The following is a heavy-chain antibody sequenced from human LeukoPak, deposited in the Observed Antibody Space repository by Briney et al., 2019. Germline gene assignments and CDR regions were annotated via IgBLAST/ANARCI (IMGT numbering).Heavy chain of an antibody. Sequence: GGSLRLSCAASGFTFSSFWMQWVRQAPGKGLVCVWRINSDGSTSSYADSVRGRFTISRDNATNTVYLQMNSLRAEDTAVYYCARWGYSGNSYYFDYWGQGALVTVSS. J-gene: IGHJ4*02. CDR1: GFTFSSFW. D-gene: IGHD1-26*01. V-gene: IGHV3-74*01. CDR2: INSDGSTS. CDR3: ARWGYSGNSYYFDY.